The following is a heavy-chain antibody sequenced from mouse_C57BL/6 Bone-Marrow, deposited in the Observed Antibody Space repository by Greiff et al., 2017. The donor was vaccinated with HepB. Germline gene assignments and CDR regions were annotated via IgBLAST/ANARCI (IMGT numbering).Heavy chain of an antibody. D-gene: IGHD2-4*01. CDR1: GYTFTDYY. Sequence: QVQLQQSGAELVRPGASVKLSCKASGYTFTDYYINWVKQRPGQGLEWIARIYPGSGNTYYNEKFKGKATLTAEKSSSTAYMQLSSLTSEDSAVYCCARVGLRRSFDYWGQGTTLTVSS. V-gene: IGHV1-76*01. J-gene: IGHJ2*01. CDR2: IYPGSGNT. CDR3: ARVGLRRSFDY.